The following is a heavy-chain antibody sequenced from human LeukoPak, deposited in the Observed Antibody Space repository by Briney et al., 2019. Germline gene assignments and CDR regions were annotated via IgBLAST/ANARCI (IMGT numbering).Heavy chain of an antibody. CDR1: GFTFSSFA. D-gene: IGHD1-26*01. V-gene: IGHV3-64*04. J-gene: IGHJ1*01. CDR3: AKDRGSYAEYFQH. Sequence: GGSLRLSCAASGFTFSSFAMHWVRQAPGKGLEYLSAIYSDGSRTYYADSVKGRFTISRDNSKNTLYLQMNSLRAEDTAVYYCAKDRGSYAEYFQHWGQGTLVTVSS. CDR2: IYSDGSRT.